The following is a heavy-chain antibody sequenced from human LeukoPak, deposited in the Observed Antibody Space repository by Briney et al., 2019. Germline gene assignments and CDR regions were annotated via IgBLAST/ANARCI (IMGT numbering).Heavy chain of an antibody. J-gene: IGHJ4*02. CDR3: ARRPDTYQDY. V-gene: IGHV4-38-2*02. D-gene: IGHD1-14*01. Sequence: SETLSLTCSVSGYSISSGYYWGWIRQPPGKGLEWIGTIHHSGSIYYNPSLKSRVTISVDTSKNQFSLKLSSVTAADTAVYYCARRPDTYQDYWGQGTLVTVSS. CDR1: GYSISSGYY. CDR2: IHHSGSI.